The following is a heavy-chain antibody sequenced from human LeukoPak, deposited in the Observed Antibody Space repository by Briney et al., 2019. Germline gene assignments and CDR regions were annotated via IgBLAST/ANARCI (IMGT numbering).Heavy chain of an antibody. CDR1: GFTFRSYW. J-gene: IGHJ4*02. V-gene: IGHV3-7*04. D-gene: IGHD6-19*01. CDR2: IKEDGSEK. Sequence: GGSLRLSCAVSGFTFRSYWMSWVRQAPGKGLEWYANIKEDGSEKYYVNSVKGRFTITRDNAKISLYLQMNILRAEDTAVYYCAREQWPLLYDYGGQGSLVTVSS. CDR3: AREQWPLLYDY.